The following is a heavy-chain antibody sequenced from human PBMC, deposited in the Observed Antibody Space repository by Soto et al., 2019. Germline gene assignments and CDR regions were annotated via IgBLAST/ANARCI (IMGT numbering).Heavy chain of an antibody. CDR3: ARDLVYYDSSGPLDY. D-gene: IGHD3-22*01. Sequence: QVQLVQSGAEVKKPGSSVKVSCKAYGGTFSSYAISWVRQAPGQGLEWMGGIIPIFGTANYAQKFQGRVTITADESTSTAYMELSSPRSEDTAVYYCARDLVYYDSSGPLDYWGQGTLVTVSS. J-gene: IGHJ4*02. CDR2: IIPIFGTA. CDR1: GGTFSSYA. V-gene: IGHV1-69*01.